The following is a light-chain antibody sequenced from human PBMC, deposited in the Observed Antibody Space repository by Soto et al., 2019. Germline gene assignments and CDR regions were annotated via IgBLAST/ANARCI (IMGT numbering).Light chain of an antibody. Sequence: EIVLTQSPGTLSLSPGERATLSCRASQSVSSSYLAWYQQKPGQAPRLLIYGASSRATGITDRFSGSGSGTDFTLTIIRLEPEDFAVYYCQKYCSSPPFTFGPGTKVDIK. CDR3: QKYCSSPPFT. J-gene: IGKJ3*01. CDR1: QSVSSSY. V-gene: IGKV3-20*01. CDR2: GAS.